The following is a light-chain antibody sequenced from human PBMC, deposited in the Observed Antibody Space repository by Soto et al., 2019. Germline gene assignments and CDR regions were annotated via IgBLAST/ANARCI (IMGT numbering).Light chain of an antibody. CDR1: NIGSKG. CDR2: DDT. V-gene: IGLV3-21*02. CDR3: HVWDSSGDPDVV. Sequence: ELTQPPSVSVAPGQTARITCGGNNIGSKGVHWYQQKPGQAPVLVLYDDTDRPSGIPERFSGSNSGNTATLTISGVEAGDEADYSCHVWDSSGDPDVVFGGGTQLTVL. J-gene: IGLJ2*01.